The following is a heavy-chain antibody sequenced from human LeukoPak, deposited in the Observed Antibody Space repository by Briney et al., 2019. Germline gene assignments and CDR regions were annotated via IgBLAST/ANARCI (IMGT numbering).Heavy chain of an antibody. J-gene: IGHJ4*02. CDR1: GYTFTSYY. V-gene: IGHV1-46*01. D-gene: IGHD5-18*01. Sequence: ASVKVSCKASGYTFTSYYMHWVRQAPGQGLEWMGIINPSGGSTSYAQKFQSRVSMTRNTSISTAYMELSSLRSEDTAVYYCATSGGGYHYGSYYFDYWGQGTLVTVSS. CDR3: ATSGGGYHYGSYYFDY. CDR2: INPSGGST.